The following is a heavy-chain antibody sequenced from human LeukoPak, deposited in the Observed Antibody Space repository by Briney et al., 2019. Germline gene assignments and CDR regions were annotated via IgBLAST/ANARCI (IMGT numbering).Heavy chain of an antibody. Sequence: GRSLRLSCAASGFTFNNYGIHWVRQAPGKGLEWVALISSDGSNKYYADSVKGRFTISRDNSKNTLYLQMNSLRAEDTAVYYCARALGPLYGDYAYYFDYWGQGTLVTVSS. CDR3: ARALGPLYGDYAYYFDY. D-gene: IGHD4-17*01. V-gene: IGHV3-30*03. CDR2: ISSDGSNK. CDR1: GFTFNNYG. J-gene: IGHJ4*02.